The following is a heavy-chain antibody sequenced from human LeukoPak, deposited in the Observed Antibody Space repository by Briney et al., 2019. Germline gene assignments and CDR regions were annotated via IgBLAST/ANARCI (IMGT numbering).Heavy chain of an antibody. V-gene: IGHV4-34*01. CDR3: ARGRYCSGGSCLGGKGFDP. J-gene: IGHJ5*02. Sequence: SETLSLTCAVHGGSFSGYYWSWIRQPPGKGLEWIGEIKHRGSADYNPSLQSRVTISVDTSKNQFSLKLSSVTAADTAVYYCARGRYCSGGSCLGGKGFDPWGQGTLVTVSS. D-gene: IGHD2-15*01. CDR2: IKHRGSA. CDR1: GGSFSGYY.